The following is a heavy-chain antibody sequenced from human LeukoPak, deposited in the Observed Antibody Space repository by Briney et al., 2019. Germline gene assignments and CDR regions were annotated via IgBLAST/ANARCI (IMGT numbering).Heavy chain of an antibody. Sequence: PGGSLRLSCAASGFTVSSNYMSWVRQAPGKGLEWVSVIYSGGSTYYADSVKGRFTISRDNSKNTLYLQMNSLRAEDTAVYYCARGQQWLGGGAFDIWGQGTMVTVSS. V-gene: IGHV3-66*01. CDR1: GFTVSSNY. D-gene: IGHD6-19*01. CDR2: IYSGGST. CDR3: ARGQQWLGGGAFDI. J-gene: IGHJ3*02.